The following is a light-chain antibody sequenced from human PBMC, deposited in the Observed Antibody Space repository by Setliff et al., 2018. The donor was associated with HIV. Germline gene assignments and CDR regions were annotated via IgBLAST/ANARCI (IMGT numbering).Light chain of an antibody. CDR1: SSNIGAGYD. V-gene: IGLV1-40*01. CDR3: QSFDSSLSAYV. Sequence: QSVLTQPPSESGAPGQRVTISCTGSSSNIGAGYDIHWYQQFPGTAPKLLIYAYTNRPSGVPDRFSGSKSGTSASLAITGLQAEDEADYYCQSFDSSLSAYVFGTGTKVTVL. CDR2: AYT. J-gene: IGLJ1*01.